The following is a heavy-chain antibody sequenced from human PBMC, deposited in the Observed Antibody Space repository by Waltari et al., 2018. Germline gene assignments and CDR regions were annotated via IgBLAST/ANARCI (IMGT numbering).Heavy chain of an antibody. CDR2: IDPSDSYT. Sequence: EVQLVQSGAEVKKPGESLMISCAGSGYDFSTSWITWVRHMPGKGLEWMGRIDPSDSYTNYSPSFRGHVTISVDRSISTAYIQWSGLRASDTAIYYCARTSTRDFYYMDVWGKGTTVTVSS. CDR1: GYDFSTSW. CDR3: ARTSTRDFYYMDV. J-gene: IGHJ6*03. V-gene: IGHV5-10-1*01. D-gene: IGHD1-1*01.